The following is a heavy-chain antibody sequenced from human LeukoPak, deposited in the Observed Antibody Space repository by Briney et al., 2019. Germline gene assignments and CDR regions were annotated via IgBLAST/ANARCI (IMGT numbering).Heavy chain of an antibody. CDR3: ARDTDTAMELYGRDV. J-gene: IGHJ6*02. CDR1: GGTVSSYA. CDR2: ISPFFGIA. D-gene: IGHD5-18*01. V-gene: IGHV1-69*04. Sequence: SEKVSCKASGGTVSSYAISWVRQPPRHGLEWMGRISPFFGIANYEQTFQGRVTIIAVKSTSTAYIELSSLRSEDTAVYYCARDTDTAMELYGRDVWGQGTTVTVSS.